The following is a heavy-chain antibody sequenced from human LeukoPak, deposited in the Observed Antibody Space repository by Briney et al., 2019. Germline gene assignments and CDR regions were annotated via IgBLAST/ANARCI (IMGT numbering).Heavy chain of an antibody. CDR1: GGSFSGYY. CDR2: INHSGST. CDR3: ARPSFYYGSASPQYYFDY. V-gene: IGHV4-34*01. D-gene: IGHD3-10*01. J-gene: IGHJ4*02. Sequence: PSETLSLTCAVYGGSFSGYYWSWIRQPPGKGLEWVGEINHSGSTNYNPSLTSRVTISVYTSKNQFSLKLSSVTAADTAVYYCARPSFYYGSASPQYYFDYWGQGTLVTVSS.